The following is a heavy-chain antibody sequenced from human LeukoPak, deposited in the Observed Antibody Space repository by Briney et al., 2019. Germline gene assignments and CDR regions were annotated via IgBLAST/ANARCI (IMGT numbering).Heavy chain of an antibody. V-gene: IGHV3-7*01. CDR3: ARDAYSYASES. J-gene: IGHJ5*02. D-gene: IGHD5-18*01. CDR1: GFTFSSYT. CDR2: LNPDGSDI. Sequence: GGSLRLSCAVSGFTFSSYTMNWVRQAPGKGLEWVANLNPDGSDIYYVDSVKGRFTISRDNAKNSLYLQMNSLRVEDTAVYYCARDAYSYASESWGQGTLVTVSS.